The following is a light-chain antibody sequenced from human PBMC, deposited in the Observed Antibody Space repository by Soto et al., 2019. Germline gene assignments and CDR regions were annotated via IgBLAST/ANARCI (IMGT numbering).Light chain of an antibody. CDR3: AAWDDSLSGPV. CDR1: SSNIGRNP. CDR2: TND. V-gene: IGLV1-47*02. J-gene: IGLJ3*02. Sequence: QSVLTQPPSSSGTPGQRVTISCSGSSSNIGRNPVYWYQQVPGTAPKLLFYTNDQRPSGVPDRFSGSKSGTSASLAISGLRSEDEADYYCAAWDDSLSGPVFGGGTKLTVL.